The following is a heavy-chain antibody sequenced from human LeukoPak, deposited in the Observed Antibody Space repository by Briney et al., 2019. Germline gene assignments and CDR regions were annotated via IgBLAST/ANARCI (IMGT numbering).Heavy chain of an antibody. V-gene: IGHV3-74*01. Sequence: GGSLRLSCAASGFTFSSYWMHWVRQAPGKGLVWVTRINSDGSSTSYADSVKGRFTISRDNAKNTLYLQMNSLRAEDTAVYYCARSPDYYDSSGYYVDYWGQGTLVTVSS. CDR2: INSDGSST. J-gene: IGHJ4*02. CDR1: GFTFSSYW. D-gene: IGHD3-22*01. CDR3: ARSPDYYDSSGYYVDY.